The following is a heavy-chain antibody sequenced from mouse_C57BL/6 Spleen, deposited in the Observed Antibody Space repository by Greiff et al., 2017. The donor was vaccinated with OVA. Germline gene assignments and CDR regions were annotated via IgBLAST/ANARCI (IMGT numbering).Heavy chain of an antibody. Sequence: DVMLVESGGGLVKPGGSLKLSCAASGFTFSDYGMHWVRQAPEKGLEWVAYISSGSSTIYYADTEKGRFTISRDNAKNTLFLQMTSLRSEDTAMYYCARPFITTVVADYAMDYWGQGTSVTVSS. CDR2: ISSGSSTI. J-gene: IGHJ4*01. CDR3: ARPFITTVVADYAMDY. D-gene: IGHD1-1*01. V-gene: IGHV5-17*01. CDR1: GFTFSDYG.